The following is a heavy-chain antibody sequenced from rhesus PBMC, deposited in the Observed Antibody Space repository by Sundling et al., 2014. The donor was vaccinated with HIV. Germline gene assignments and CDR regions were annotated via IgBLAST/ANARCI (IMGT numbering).Heavy chain of an antibody. CDR1: GFTFSSYA. Sequence: EVQLVESGGGLAKPGGSLRLSCAASGFTFSSYAMHWVRQAPGKGLEWVSAISSGGSTYYADSVKGRFTISRDNSKNTLSLQMNSLRAEDTAVYYCAKLGLQYLDWLLWFDYWGQGVLVTVSS. CDR2: ISSGGST. CDR3: AKLGLQYLDWLLWFDY. V-gene: IGHV3-103*01. J-gene: IGHJ4*01. D-gene: IGHD3-3*01.